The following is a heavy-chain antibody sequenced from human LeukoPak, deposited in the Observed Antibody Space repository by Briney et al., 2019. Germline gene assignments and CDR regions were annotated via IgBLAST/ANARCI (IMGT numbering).Heavy chain of an antibody. CDR1: GFTFSSYG. D-gene: IGHD6-6*01. V-gene: IGHV3-33*06. J-gene: IGHJ6*03. Sequence: AGTLRLTCAASGFTFSSYGMHWVHQAPGKGLEWVAVIWYGGSNKYYADPVKRRFIISRDNSKNTLYLQINILSAEDTAVYYCAKGLRSIPYCNYMDVWGKGTTVTVSS. CDR2: IWYGGSNK. CDR3: AKGLRSIPYCNYMDV.